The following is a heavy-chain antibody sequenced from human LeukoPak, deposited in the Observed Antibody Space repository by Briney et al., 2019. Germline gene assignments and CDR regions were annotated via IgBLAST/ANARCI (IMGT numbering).Heavy chain of an antibody. CDR3: AKNSDYYGSGSYYALG. J-gene: IGHJ4*02. V-gene: IGHV3-23*01. CDR1: GFTFSSYA. Sequence: PGGSLRLSCAASGFTFSSYAMSWVRQAPGKGLEWVSAISGSGGSTYYADSVKGRFTISRDNSKNTLYLQMNSLRAEDTAVYYCAKNSDYYGSGSYYALGWGQGTLVTVSS. CDR2: ISGSGGST. D-gene: IGHD3-10*01.